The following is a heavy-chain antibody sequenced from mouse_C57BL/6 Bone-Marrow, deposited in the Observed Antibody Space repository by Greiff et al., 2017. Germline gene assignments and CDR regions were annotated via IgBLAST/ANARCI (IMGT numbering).Heavy chain of an antibody. CDR3: ARRAYYYGSSSWFAY. D-gene: IGHD1-1*01. Sequence: VQLQQPGAELVKPGASVKLSCKASGYTFTSYWMQWVKQRPGQGLAWIGEIDPSDSYTHYNQKFKGKATLTLDTASSTAYMQLSSLTSEDSAVYYCARRAYYYGSSSWFAYWGQGTLVTVSA. CDR1: GYTFTSYW. V-gene: IGHV1-50*01. CDR2: IDPSDSYT. J-gene: IGHJ3*01.